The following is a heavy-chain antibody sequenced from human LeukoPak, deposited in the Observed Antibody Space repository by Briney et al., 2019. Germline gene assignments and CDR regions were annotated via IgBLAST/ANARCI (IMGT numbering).Heavy chain of an antibody. D-gene: IGHD5-12*01. CDR3: AKGPLDIVATMMDGSGDDAFNL. CDR1: GFTFSSYG. V-gene: IGHV3-30*18. Sequence: GRSLSSSCAASGFTFSSYGVHWVRQAPGKGLEWVAVISYDGSNKYYADSVKGRFTISRDNSKNTLYLQMNSLRAEDTAVYYCAKGPLDIVATMMDGSGDDAFNLWGQGTMVTVSS. CDR2: ISYDGSNK. J-gene: IGHJ3*01.